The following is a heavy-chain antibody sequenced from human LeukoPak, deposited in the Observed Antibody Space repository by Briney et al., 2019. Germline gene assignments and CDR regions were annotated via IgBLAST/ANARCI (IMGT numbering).Heavy chain of an antibody. J-gene: IGHJ5*01. CDR1: GFAFNESY. Sequence: GGSLSLSCAASGFAFNESYMTWIRQAPGKGLEWVGYISGRSFSIYYADSVQGRFTISRDNPTDSLFLHMSSLRADDTAVYFCARGKRRFDSWGQGTLVTVSS. V-gene: IGHV3-11*01. CDR2: ISGRSFSI. CDR3: ARGKRRFDS.